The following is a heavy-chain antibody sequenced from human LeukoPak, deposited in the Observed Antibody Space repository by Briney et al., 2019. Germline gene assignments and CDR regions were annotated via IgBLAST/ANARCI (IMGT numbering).Heavy chain of an antibody. D-gene: IGHD3-22*01. CDR2: ISYDGSNK. CDR3: AKDRFFHDSSGFVYFQH. CDR1: GFTFSSYC. V-gene: IGHV3-30*18. Sequence: GGSLRLSCAASGFTFSSYCMHWVRQAPGKGLEWVAVISYDGSNKYYADSVKRRFTISRDNSKNTLYLQMNSLRAEDTAVYYCAKDRFFHDSSGFVYFQHWGQGTLVTVSS. J-gene: IGHJ1*01.